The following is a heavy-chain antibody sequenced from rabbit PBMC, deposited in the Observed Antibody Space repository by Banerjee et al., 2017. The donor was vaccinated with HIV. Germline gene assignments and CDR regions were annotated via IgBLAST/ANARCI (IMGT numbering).Heavy chain of an antibody. V-gene: IGHV1S43*01. CDR2: IYTSSGST. CDR1: GFSFSNKYV. J-gene: IGHJ4*01. D-gene: IGHD6-1*01. CDR3: ARFIASFAGYGYANL. Sequence: QEQLEESGGDLVKPEGSLTLTCTASGFSFSNKYVMCWVRQAPGKGLELIACIYTSSGSTWYASWVNGRFTISRSTSLNTVTLQMTSLTGADTATYFCARFIASFAGYGYANLWGPGTLVTVS.